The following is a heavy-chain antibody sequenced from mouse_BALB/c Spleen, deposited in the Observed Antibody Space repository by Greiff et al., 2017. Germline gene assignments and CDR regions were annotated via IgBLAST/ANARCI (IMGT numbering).Heavy chain of an antibody. CDR1: GYSITSDYA. CDR3: ARGTTATAMDY. D-gene: IGHD1-2*01. Sequence: DVKLVESGPGLVKPSQSLSLTCTVTGYSITSDYAWNWIRQFPGNKLEWMGYISYSGSTSYNPSLKSRISITRDTSKNQFFLQLNSVTTEDTATYYCARGTTATAMDYWGQGTSVTVAS. J-gene: IGHJ4*01. CDR2: ISYSGST. V-gene: IGHV3-2*02.